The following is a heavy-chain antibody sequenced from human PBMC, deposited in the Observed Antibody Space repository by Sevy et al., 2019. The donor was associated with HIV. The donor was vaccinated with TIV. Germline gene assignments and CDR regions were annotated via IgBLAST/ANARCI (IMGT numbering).Heavy chain of an antibody. CDR1: GGSISSGGYS. CDR2: IYHSGST. Sequence: SETLSLTCAVSGGSISSGGYSWSWIRQPPGKGLEWIGYIYHSGSTYYNPSLKSRVTISVDRSKNQFSLKLSSVTAADTAVYYCARGGDSGYDTNFDYWGQGTLVTVSS. V-gene: IGHV4-30-2*01. CDR3: ARGGDSGYDTNFDY. J-gene: IGHJ4*02. D-gene: IGHD5-12*01.